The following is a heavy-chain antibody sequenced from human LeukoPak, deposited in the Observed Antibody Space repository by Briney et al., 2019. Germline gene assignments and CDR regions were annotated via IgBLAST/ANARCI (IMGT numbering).Heavy chain of an antibody. D-gene: IGHD6-6*01. CDR2: IRSKANSYAT. Sequence: HAGGSLRLSCAASGFTFSGSAMHWVRQASGKGLEWVGRIRSKANSYATAYAASVKGRFTISRDDSKNTAYLQMNSLKTEDTAVYYCTRHVEYSSSSGALYYYMDVWGKGTTVTVAS. V-gene: IGHV3-73*01. CDR1: GFTFSGSA. J-gene: IGHJ6*03. CDR3: TRHVEYSSSSGALYYYMDV.